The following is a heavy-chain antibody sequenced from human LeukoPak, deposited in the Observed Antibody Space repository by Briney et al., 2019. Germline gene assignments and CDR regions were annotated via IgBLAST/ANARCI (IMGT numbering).Heavy chain of an antibody. CDR1: GYTFTGYY. J-gene: IGHJ3*02. Sequence: ASVKVSCKASGYTFTGYYMHWVRQAPGQGLEWMGWINPNSGGTNYAQKFQGRVTMTRDTSISTAYMELSRLRSDDTAVYYCARAPSGYSSSWYQFDIWGQGTMVAVSS. V-gene: IGHV1-2*02. CDR2: INPNSGGT. CDR3: ARAPSGYSSSWYQFDI. D-gene: IGHD6-13*01.